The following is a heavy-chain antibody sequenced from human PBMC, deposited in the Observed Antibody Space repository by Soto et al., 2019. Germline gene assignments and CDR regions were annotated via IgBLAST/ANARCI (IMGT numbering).Heavy chain of an antibody. Sequence: GGSLRLSCAASGFSFPKYAMSWVRQTPGRGLEWVSLITGTGENTHYADFVKGRFTVSRDNSKNMLYLQMNSLRADDTAVYYCARTINWGQGTLVTVSS. D-gene: IGHD1-1*01. CDR1: GFSFPKYA. CDR2: ITGTGENT. V-gene: IGHV3-23*01. J-gene: IGHJ4*02. CDR3: ARTIN.